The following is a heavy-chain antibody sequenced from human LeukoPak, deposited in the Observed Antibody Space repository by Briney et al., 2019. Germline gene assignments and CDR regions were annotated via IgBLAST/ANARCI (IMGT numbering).Heavy chain of an antibody. Sequence: PSETLSLTCIVSGGSISSGDYYWSWIRQPPGKGLEWIGYIYYSGSTYYNPSLKSRVTISVDTSKNQFSLKLSSVTAADTAVYYCARDHRPIRVTTAVDAFDIWGQGTMVTVSS. CDR2: IYYSGST. J-gene: IGHJ3*02. V-gene: IGHV4-30-4*01. D-gene: IGHD4-17*01. CDR1: GGSISSGDYY. CDR3: ARDHRPIRVTTAVDAFDI.